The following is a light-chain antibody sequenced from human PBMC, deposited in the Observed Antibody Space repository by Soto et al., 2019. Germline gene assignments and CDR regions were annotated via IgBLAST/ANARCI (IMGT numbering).Light chain of an antibody. V-gene: IGKV2-28*01. Sequence: DIVMTQSPLSLPITPGEPASISCMSSQILLQSNGYNYLDWYLQKPGQSPQLLIYVASYRASGVPERFSGSGSGTDFTLKISRVEAEDVGVYYCMQALQTPLTFGGGTKVDIK. CDR1: QILLQSNGYNY. J-gene: IGKJ4*01. CDR2: VAS. CDR3: MQALQTPLT.